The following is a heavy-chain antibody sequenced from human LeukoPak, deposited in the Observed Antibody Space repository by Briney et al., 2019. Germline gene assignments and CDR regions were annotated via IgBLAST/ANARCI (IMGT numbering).Heavy chain of an antibody. CDR1: GYSFTSYA. D-gene: IGHD2-2*01. CDR2: INTGTGNP. J-gene: IGHJ4*02. V-gene: IGHV7-4-1*02. CDR3: AKDVAYCSRTSCYVNFDY. Sequence: ASVKVSCKTSGYSFTSYAMNWVRQAPGQGLEFMGWINTGTGNPTYAQGFTGRFVFSLDTSVSTAYLQISTLKPEDTAVYYCAKDVAYCSRTSCYVNFDYWGQGTLVTVSS.